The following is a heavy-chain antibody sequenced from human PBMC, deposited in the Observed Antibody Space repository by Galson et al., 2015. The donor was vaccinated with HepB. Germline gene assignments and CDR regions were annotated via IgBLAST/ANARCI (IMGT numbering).Heavy chain of an antibody. CDR1: GFTVSSNY. Sequence: SLRLSCAASGFTVSSNYMSWVRQAPGKGLEWVSVIYSGGSTYCADSMKGRFTISRDNSKNTLYLQMNSLRAEDTAVYYCARGGLSNKGYYFDYWGQGTLVTVSS. J-gene: IGHJ4*02. CDR2: IYSGGST. D-gene: IGHD2/OR15-2a*01. CDR3: ARGGLSNKGYYFDY. V-gene: IGHV3-53*01.